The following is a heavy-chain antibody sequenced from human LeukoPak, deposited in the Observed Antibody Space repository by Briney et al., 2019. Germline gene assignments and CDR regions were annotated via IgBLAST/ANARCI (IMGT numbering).Heavy chain of an antibody. CDR3: AKDLDYDILTGPFAFGY. Sequence: PGGSLRLSCAASGFTFSSYGMHWVRQAPGKGLEWVAVISYDGSNKYYADSVKGRFTISRDNSKNTLYLQMNSLRAEDTAVYYCAKDLDYDILTGPFAFGYWGQGTLVTVSS. V-gene: IGHV3-30*18. CDR2: ISYDGSNK. J-gene: IGHJ4*02. D-gene: IGHD3-9*01. CDR1: GFTFSSYG.